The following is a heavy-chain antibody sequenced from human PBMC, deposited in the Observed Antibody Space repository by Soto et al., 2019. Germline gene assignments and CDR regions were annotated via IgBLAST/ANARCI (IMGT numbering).Heavy chain of an antibody. J-gene: IGHJ5*02. CDR3: AGQWSAGYGAFDP. CDR1: GGSVNNDKW. Sequence: QVQLQESGPGLLKPSGTLSLTCAVSGGSVNNDKWWRWVRQPPGKGLEWIGEIHSSGITNYNPSLKSRASIFVDKFKNQFSVKLTSVTAADTAVYFCAGQWSAGYGAFDPWGQGTLFTVSS. CDR2: IHSSGIT. D-gene: IGHD3-9*01. V-gene: IGHV4-4*02.